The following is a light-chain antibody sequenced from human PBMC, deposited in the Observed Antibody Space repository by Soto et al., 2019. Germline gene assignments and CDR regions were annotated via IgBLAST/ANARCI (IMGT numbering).Light chain of an antibody. CDR1: QGIGSY. CDR3: RHLSDYPPMFT. CDR2: EAS. Sequence: DIQLTQSPSFLSASVGDRVTITCRASQGIGSYLAWFQQKPGKAPKLLIYEASTLQSGVPSRFSGSESGTEFTLTISSLQPEDFATYYCRHLSDYPPMFTFGPGTKVDIK. J-gene: IGKJ3*01. V-gene: IGKV1-9*01.